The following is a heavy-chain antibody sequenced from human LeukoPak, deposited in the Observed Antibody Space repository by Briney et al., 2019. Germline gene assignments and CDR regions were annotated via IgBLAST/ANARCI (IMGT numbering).Heavy chain of an antibody. CDR1: GGSFSGYY. D-gene: IGHD6-13*01. J-gene: IGHJ4*02. CDR3: ARLWSGSSWSDY. V-gene: IGHV4-34*01. CDR2: INHSGST. Sequence: KPSETLSLTCAVYGGSFSGYYWSWIRQPPGKGLEWIGEINHSGSTNYNPSLKSRVTISVDTSKNQLSLKLSSVTAADTAVYYCARLWSGSSWSDYWGQGTLVTVSS.